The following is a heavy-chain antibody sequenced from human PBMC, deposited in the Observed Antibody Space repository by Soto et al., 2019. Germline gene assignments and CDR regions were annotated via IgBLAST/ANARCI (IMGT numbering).Heavy chain of an antibody. Sequence: EVQLVESGGGLVQPGGSLRLSCAASGFTFSSYSMNWVRQAPGKGLEWVSSISSSSSYIYYADSVKGRFTISRDNAKNSLYLQMNSLRAEDAAVYYCARDQVAGTRYFDLWGRGTLVTVSS. J-gene: IGHJ2*01. CDR2: ISSSSSYI. CDR1: GFTFSSYS. CDR3: ARDQVAGTRYFDL. D-gene: IGHD6-19*01. V-gene: IGHV3-21*01.